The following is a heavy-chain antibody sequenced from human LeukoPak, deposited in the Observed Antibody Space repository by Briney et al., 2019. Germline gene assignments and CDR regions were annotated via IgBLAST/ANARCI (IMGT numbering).Heavy chain of an antibody. CDR3: ARDELDTAMVLDAFDI. D-gene: IGHD5-18*01. Sequence: ASVKVSCKASGGTFSSYGISWVRQAPGQGLEWMGWISAYNGNTNYAQKLQGRVTMTTDTSTSTAYMELRSLRSDDTAVYYCARDELDTAMVLDAFDIWGQGTMVTVSS. CDR2: ISAYNGNT. CDR1: GGTFSSYG. J-gene: IGHJ3*02. V-gene: IGHV1-18*01.